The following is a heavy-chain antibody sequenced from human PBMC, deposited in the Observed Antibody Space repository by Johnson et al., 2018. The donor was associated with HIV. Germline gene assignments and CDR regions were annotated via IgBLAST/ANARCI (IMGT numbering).Heavy chain of an antibody. CDR3: AKFVGAGSYDAFDI. D-gene: IGHD1-26*01. CDR1: GFSFSSYA. J-gene: IGHJ3*02. CDR2: ISGNGVST. V-gene: IGHV3-64*01. Sequence: EVQLVESGGGVVQPWGSLRLSCAASGFSFSSYAMHWVRQAPGKGLEYVSGISGNGVSTYYANSVKGRFTISRDNSKNTMYLQMNSLRAEDTAVYYCAKFVGAGSYDAFDIWGQGTMVTVSS.